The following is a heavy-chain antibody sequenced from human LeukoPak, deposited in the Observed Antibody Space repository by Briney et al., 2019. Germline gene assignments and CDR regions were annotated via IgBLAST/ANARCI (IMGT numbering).Heavy chain of an antibody. V-gene: IGHV3-74*01. CDR2: IDTHGSNT. CDR3: ARGRGYFDY. CDR1: GFTFSTYW. J-gene: IGHJ4*02. Sequence: GGSLGLSCAASGFTFSTYWIHWVRQAPGKGLMWVSRIDTHGSNTNYADSVRGRFTVSRDNAKNSLYLQMNSLRAEDTAVYYCARGRGYFDYWGQGTLVTVSS.